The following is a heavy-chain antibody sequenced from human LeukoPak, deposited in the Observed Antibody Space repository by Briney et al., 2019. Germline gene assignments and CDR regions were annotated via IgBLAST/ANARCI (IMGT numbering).Heavy chain of an antibody. Sequence: PSETLSLTCAVYGGSFSGYYWSWIRQPPGKGLEWIGEINHSGSTNYNPSLKSRVTISVDTSKNQFSLKLSFVTAADTAVYYCARESSDIVATIFDYWGQGTLVTVSS. D-gene: IGHD5-12*01. CDR3: ARESSDIVATIFDY. CDR1: GGSFSGYY. CDR2: INHSGST. J-gene: IGHJ4*02. V-gene: IGHV4-34*01.